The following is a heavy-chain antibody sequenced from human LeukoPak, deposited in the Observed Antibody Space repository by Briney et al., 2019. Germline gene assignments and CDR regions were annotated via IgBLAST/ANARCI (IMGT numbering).Heavy chain of an antibody. CDR2: ISSTGGTT. D-gene: IGHD2-21*01. V-gene: IGHV3-23*01. CDR1: GFSFSSYG. J-gene: IGHJ4*02. Sequence: GGSLRLSCAASGFSFSSYGMSWVRQAPGKGLEWVSAISSTGGTTYYADSVKGRFTISRDNSKNTLFLQMNRLRPEDAAVYYCAKAPVTTCRGAYCYPFDYWGQGTLVTVSS. CDR3: AKAPVTTCRGAYCYPFDY.